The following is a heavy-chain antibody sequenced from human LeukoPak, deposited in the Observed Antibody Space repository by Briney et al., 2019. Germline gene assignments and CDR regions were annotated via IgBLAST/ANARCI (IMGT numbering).Heavy chain of an antibody. CDR1: GFTFSSFA. CDR2: IISDSST. V-gene: IGHV3-23*01. Sequence: GGSLRLSCAASGFTFSSFAMSWVGRAPGKGLEGVSIIISDSSTYYADSVKGRFTISIDNSKNTLYMQMNSLRAEDTAVYYCAKLHYDILTGYYYDYWGQGTLVTVSS. CDR3: AKLHYDILTGYYYDY. J-gene: IGHJ4*02. D-gene: IGHD3-9*01.